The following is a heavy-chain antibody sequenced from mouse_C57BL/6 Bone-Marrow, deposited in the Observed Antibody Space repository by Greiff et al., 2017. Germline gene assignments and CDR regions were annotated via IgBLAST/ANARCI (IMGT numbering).Heavy chain of an antibody. V-gene: IGHV5-4*03. Sequence: EVKLVESGGGLVKPGGSLKLSCAASGFTFSSYAMSWVRQTPEKRLEWVATISAGGSYTYYPDNVKGRFTIARDNATNNLYLQMSHLKSEDTAMYYCARGPDYSNNGGQGTLVTVSA. J-gene: IGHJ3*01. CDR1: GFTFSSYA. D-gene: IGHD2-5*01. CDR2: ISAGGSYT. CDR3: ARGPDYSNN.